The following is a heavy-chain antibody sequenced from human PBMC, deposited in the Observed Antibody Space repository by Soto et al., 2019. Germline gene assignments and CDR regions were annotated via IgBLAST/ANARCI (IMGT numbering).Heavy chain of an antibody. CDR2: INPTGGRA. V-gene: IGHV1-46*03. CDR3: SRLTTMVREINDDPFDF. CDR1: GYTFTNYY. J-gene: IGHJ4*03. D-gene: IGHD3-10*01. Sequence: ASVKVSCKASGYTFTNYYIHWVRQAPGQGLEWMGVINPTGGRASYAPKFQGRVTLTRDASTSTAYMELSSLRSDDTAVYFCSRLTTMVREINDDPFDFWGQGTLVTVSS.